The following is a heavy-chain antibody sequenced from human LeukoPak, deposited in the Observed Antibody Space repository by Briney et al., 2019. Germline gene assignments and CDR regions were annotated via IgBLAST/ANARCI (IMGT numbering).Heavy chain of an antibody. CDR3: ARSQWLAPFDY. V-gene: IGHV1-18*01. J-gene: IGHJ4*02. D-gene: IGHD6-19*01. Sequence: ASVKVSCKAFGDTFTSYGISWVRQAPGQGLEWMGWISAYNGNTNYAQKLQGRVTMTTDTSTSTAYMELRSLRSDDTAVYYCARSQWLAPFDYWGQGTLVTVSS. CDR2: ISAYNGNT. CDR1: GDTFTSYG.